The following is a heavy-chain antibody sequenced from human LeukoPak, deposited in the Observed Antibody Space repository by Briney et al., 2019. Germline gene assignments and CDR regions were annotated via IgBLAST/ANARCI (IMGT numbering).Heavy chain of an antibody. V-gene: IGHV4-59*08. D-gene: IGHD4-17*01. J-gene: IGHJ4*02. Sequence: SETLSLTCTVSGGSISSYYWNWIRQPPGKGLEWIGYIYYSGSTNYNPSLKSRVTISVDTSKNHISLRLKSVTAADTAVYYCARHINDYGDANFDSWGQGTLVTVSS. CDR2: IYYSGST. CDR1: GGSISSYY. CDR3: ARHINDYGDANFDS.